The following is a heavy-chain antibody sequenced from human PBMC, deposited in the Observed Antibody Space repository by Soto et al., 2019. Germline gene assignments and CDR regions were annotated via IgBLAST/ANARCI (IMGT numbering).Heavy chain of an antibody. CDR1: GSTFNNFA. CDR3: ASAIKRWEVHYYFDY. CDR2: IVVISNTV. J-gene: IGHJ4*02. D-gene: IGHD1-26*01. Sequence: QVVLLQAGSEVKEPGSSVRVSCQISGSTFNNFAFSCVRQAPGHGPEWMGGIVVISNTVDYSQRFQDRVTITADTSTTTLYMELGSLTFEDTAVYYGASAIKRWEVHYYFDYWGQGTLVTVSS. V-gene: IGHV1-69*06.